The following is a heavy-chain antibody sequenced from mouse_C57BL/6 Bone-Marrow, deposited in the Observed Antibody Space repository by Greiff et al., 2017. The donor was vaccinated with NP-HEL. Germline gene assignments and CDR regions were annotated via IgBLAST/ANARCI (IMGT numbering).Heavy chain of an antibody. CDR2: IYPRSGNT. Sequence: QVQLQQSGAELARPGASVKLSCKASGYTFTSYGISWVKQRPGQGLEWIGEIYPRSGNTYYNEKFTGKVALTAAKSSCPAYMQLSILTSEDSAVFFCARETHWGKGTTLTVSS. CDR3: ARETH. J-gene: IGHJ2*01. CDR1: GYTFTSYG. V-gene: IGHV1-81*01.